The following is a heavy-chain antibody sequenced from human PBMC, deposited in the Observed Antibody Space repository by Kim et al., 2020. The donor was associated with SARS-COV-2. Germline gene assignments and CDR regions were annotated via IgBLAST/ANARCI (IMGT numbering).Heavy chain of an antibody. CDR3: ARPVTVAGDYYSGMDV. Sequence: GESLKISCKGSGYSFTSYWISWVRQMPGKGLEWMGRIDPSDSYTDYSPSFQGHVTISADKSINTAYLQWSGLKASDTAMYYCARPVTVAGDYYSGMDVWGQGTTVTVSS. D-gene: IGHD6-19*01. CDR1: GYSFTSYW. J-gene: IGHJ6*02. CDR2: IDPSDSYT. V-gene: IGHV5-10-1*01.